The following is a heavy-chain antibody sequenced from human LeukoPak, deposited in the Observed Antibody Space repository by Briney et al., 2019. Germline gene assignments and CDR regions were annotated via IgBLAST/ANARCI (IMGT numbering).Heavy chain of an antibody. CDR2: ISAYNGNT. Sequence: APVKVSCKTSGYTFNTYGIAWVRQAPGQGLEWMGWISAYNGNTNYAQNLQDGVTMTTDTSTTTAYMELRSLRSDDTAVYYCAREGSLYDSGNYYLSWFDPWGQGTLVTVSS. V-gene: IGHV1-18*01. CDR1: GYTFNTYG. J-gene: IGHJ5*02. D-gene: IGHD3-22*01. CDR3: AREGSLYDSGNYYLSWFDP.